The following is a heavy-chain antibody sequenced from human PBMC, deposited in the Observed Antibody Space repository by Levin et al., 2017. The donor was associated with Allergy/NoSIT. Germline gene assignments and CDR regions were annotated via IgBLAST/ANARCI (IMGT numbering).Heavy chain of an antibody. J-gene: IGHJ3*02. V-gene: IGHV3-30*18. CDR3: AKEVPPRFVTEGDDAFDI. Sequence: GESLKISCAASGFTFSSYGMHWVRQAPGKGLEWVAVISYDGSNKYYADSVKGRFTISRDNSKNTLYLQMNSLRAEDTAVYYCAKEVPPRFVTEGDDAFDIWGQGTMVTVSS. CDR2: ISYDGSNK. D-gene: IGHD3-3*01. CDR1: GFTFSSYG.